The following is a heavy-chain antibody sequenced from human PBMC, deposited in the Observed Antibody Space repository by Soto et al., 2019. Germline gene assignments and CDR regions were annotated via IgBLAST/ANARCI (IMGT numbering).Heavy chain of an antibody. CDR1: GFTFDDYA. Sequence: GGSLRLSCAASGFTFDDYAMHWVRQAPGKGLEWVSGISWNSGSIGYADSVKGRFTISRDNAKNSLYLQMNSLRAGDTALYYCAKETYYDILTGYMASRGMDVWGQGTTVTVSS. CDR2: ISWNSGSI. V-gene: IGHV3-9*01. CDR3: AKETYYDILTGYMASRGMDV. D-gene: IGHD3-9*01. J-gene: IGHJ6*02.